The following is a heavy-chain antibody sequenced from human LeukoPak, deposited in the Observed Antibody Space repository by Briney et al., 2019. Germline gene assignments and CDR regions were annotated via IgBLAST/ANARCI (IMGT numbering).Heavy chain of an antibody. CDR1: GFTFSNAW. CDR2: IKSKTDGGTT. Sequence: PGGSLRLSCAASGFTFSNAWMSWVRQAPGKGLEWVGRIKSKTDGGTTDYAAPVKGRFTISRDDSKNTLYLQMNSLKTEDTAVYYCTTDRRYSYSPDLDYWGQGTLVTVSS. D-gene: IGHD5-18*01. J-gene: IGHJ4*02. CDR3: TTDRRYSYSPDLDY. V-gene: IGHV3-15*01.